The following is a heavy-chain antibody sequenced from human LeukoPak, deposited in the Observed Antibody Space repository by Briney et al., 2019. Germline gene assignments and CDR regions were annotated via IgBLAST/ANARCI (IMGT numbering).Heavy chain of an antibody. CDR1: GFTFSSYA. CDR3: ARAQSSSSWSLYY. V-gene: IGHV3-30-3*01. Sequence: PGGSLRLSCAASGFTFSSYAMHWVRQAPGKGLEWVAVISYDGSNKYYADSVKGRFTISRDNSKNTPYLQMNSLRAEDTAVYYCARAQSSSSWSLYYWGQGTLVTVSS. CDR2: ISYDGSNK. J-gene: IGHJ4*02. D-gene: IGHD6-13*01.